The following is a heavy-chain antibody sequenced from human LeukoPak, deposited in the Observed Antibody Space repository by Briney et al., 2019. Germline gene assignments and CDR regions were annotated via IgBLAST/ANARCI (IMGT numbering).Heavy chain of an antibody. V-gene: IGHV4-61*09. CDR3: ATTPERPLGFSSRTGAFDI. Sequence: KPSETLSLTCAVSGYSISSGYYWGWIRQPAGKGLEWIGHIYTSGRTNYNPSLKSRVTISVDTSKNQFSLKLRSVTAADTAVYYCATTPERPLGFSSRTGAFDIWGQGTMVTVSS. CDR1: GYSISSGYY. CDR2: IYTSGRT. J-gene: IGHJ3*02. D-gene: IGHD2-2*01.